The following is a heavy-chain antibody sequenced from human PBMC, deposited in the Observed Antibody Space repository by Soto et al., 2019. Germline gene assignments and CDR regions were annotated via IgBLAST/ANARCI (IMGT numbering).Heavy chain of an antibody. V-gene: IGHV1-69*06. J-gene: IGHJ4*02. CDR1: GGTSTRYA. D-gene: IGHD3-3*01. CDR3: NRGSEYDFWSGYL. Sequence: QERLVQSGAEVRKPGSSVKVSCKVTGGTSTRYAINWVRQAPGQGLEWMGGIVPMFGTSKYAQKFQGRVKITADTSTNIAYMELRSLRSKDTAVYYCNRGSEYDFWSGYLWGQGTLVSVSS. CDR2: IVPMFGTS.